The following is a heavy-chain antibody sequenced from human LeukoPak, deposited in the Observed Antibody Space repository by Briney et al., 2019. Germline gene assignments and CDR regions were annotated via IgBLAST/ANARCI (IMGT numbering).Heavy chain of an antibody. CDR3: ARSTPATGNNFDY. CDR1: GDSVSSNSAA. D-gene: IGHD6-13*01. J-gene: IGHJ4*02. CDR2: TYFRSKWFS. Sequence: SQTLSVTCAISGDSVSSNSAAWNWIRQSPSRGLEWLGRTYFRSKWFSDYTMSVKGRITINRDASKNQFSLQLNSVTPEDTAVYFCARSTPATGNNFDYWGQGTRVTVSS. V-gene: IGHV6-1*01.